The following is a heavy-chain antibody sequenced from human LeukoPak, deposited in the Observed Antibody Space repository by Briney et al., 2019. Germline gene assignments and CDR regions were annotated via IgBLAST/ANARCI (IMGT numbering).Heavy chain of an antibody. V-gene: IGHV4-39*07. CDR3: ARDWGATHP. CDR1: GGSMSSRSYF. Sequence: PSETLSLTCTVSGGSMSSRSYFWGWIRQPPGKGLEWIGSLDYSGRTYDNPSLKSRVTMSIDTSKNHFSLKLNSATAADTAVYYCARDWGATHPWGQGTLVTVSS. J-gene: IGHJ5*02. D-gene: IGHD1-26*01. CDR2: LDYSGRT.